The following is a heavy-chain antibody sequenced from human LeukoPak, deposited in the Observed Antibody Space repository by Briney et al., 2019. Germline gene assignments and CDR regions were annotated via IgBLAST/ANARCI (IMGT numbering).Heavy chain of an antibody. CDR2: IYYSGST. J-gene: IGHJ6*03. D-gene: IGHD3-10*01. Sequence: SETLSLTCTVSGGSISSYYWSWIRQPPGKGLEWIGYIYYSGSTNYNPSLKSRVTISVDTSKNQFSLKLSSVTAADTAVYYCARAPALLWFGELSYMDVWGKGTTATVSS. V-gene: IGHV4-59*01. CDR3: ARAPALLWFGELSYMDV. CDR1: GGSISSYY.